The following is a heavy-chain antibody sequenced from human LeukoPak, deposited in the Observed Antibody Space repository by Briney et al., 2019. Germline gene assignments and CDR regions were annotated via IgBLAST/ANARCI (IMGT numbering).Heavy chain of an antibody. D-gene: IGHD3/OR15-3a*01. CDR2: INLDGTEE. Sequence: QSGGSLRLSCAASGFVFSTYWMTWVRQAPGKGLEWVANINLDGTEEHYVDSSLKGRFTISRDNAKNSLYLQTTSLRVEDTAVYYCASGRHDFLHWGQGTLVTVSS. J-gene: IGHJ4*02. CDR1: GFVFSTYW. CDR3: ASGRHDFLH. V-gene: IGHV3-7*01.